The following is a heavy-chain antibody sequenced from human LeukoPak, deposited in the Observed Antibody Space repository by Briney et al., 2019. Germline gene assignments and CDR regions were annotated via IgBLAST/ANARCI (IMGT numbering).Heavy chain of an antibody. J-gene: IGHJ4*01. D-gene: IGHD5-18*01. CDR2: ISSNSSYI. CDR3: ASSAKEDKAMVVDY. Sequence: GGYLRLSCAASGFTFSSYSMNWVRQAPGKGLEWVASISSNSSYIYYADSVKGRFTISRDNAKNSLYLYMTMLRDEDAAVYYCASSAKEDKAMVVDYWGQGTLVTVSS. V-gene: IGHV3-21*01. CDR1: GFTFSSYS.